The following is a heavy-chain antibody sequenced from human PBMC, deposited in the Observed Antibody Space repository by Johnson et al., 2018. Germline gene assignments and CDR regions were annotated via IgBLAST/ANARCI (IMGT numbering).Heavy chain of an antibody. Sequence: VQLVESGGGLGQPGRSLRLSCAASGFIFDDYAMHWVRQAPGKGLEWVSGISWNSGSIGYADSVKGRFTLSRDNAKNSLYLQMNSLRAEDTAVYYCAGDSDIAVAGNYYYYYMDVWGKGTTVTVSS. CDR2: ISWNSGSI. J-gene: IGHJ6*03. CDR3: AGDSDIAVAGNYYYYYMDV. D-gene: IGHD6-19*01. V-gene: IGHV3-9*01. CDR1: GFIFDDYA.